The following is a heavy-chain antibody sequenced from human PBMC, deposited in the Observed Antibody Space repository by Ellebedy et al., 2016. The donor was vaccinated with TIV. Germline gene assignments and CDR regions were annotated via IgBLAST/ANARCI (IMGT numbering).Heavy chain of an antibody. CDR1: GFTFSNYW. V-gene: IGHV3-7*01. J-gene: IGHJ4*02. CDR3: ARDQWLGRAYYFDY. Sequence: GESLKISCAAPGFTFSNYWMTWGRQAPGKVLEWVANIKQDGSEKYYVDCVKGRFSISRDNVKNSMYLQMNSLRDEDTAVYYCARDQWLGRAYYFDYWGQGTLLTVTS. D-gene: IGHD6-19*01. CDR2: IKQDGSEK.